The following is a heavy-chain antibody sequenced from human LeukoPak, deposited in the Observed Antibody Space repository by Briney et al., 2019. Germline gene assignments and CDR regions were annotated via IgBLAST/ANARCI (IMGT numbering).Heavy chain of an antibody. CDR3: ARALWRTVVTAFGY. J-gene: IGHJ4*02. CDR1: GFSFSSYS. V-gene: IGHV3-48*04. CDR2: ISSSGNTI. D-gene: IGHD4-23*01. Sequence: GGSLRLSCAASGFSFSSYSMNWVRQAPGKGLEWVSYISSSGNTIYHADSVKGRFTISRDNAKNSLYLQMNSLRAEDTAVYYCARALWRTVVTAFGYWGQGTLVTVSS.